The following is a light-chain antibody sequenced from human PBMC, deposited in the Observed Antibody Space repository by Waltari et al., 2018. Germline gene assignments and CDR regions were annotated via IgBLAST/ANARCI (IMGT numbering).Light chain of an antibody. CDR3: QQYYDTPYT. Sequence: EIVLTQSPGTASLSPGERVTLSCRASQSVGSSSLAWYQQKPGQPPKLIIYWASTRESGVPDRFTGSGSGTDFSLTISSLQAEDVAVYYCQQYYDTPYTFGQGTKLEIK. CDR2: WAS. J-gene: IGKJ2*01. CDR1: QSVGSSS. V-gene: IGKV3-20*01.